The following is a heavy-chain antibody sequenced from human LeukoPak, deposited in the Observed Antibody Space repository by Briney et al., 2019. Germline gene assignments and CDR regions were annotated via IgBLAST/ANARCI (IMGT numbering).Heavy chain of an antibody. CDR2: INPNSGGT. D-gene: IGHD4-17*01. CDR3: ARDDYGDYQTKYYYYGMDV. V-gene: IGHV1-2*02. CDR1: GYTFTGYY. Sequence: ASVKVSCKASGYTFTGYYMHWVRQAPGQGLEWMGWINPNSGGTNYAQKFQGRVTMTRDTSISTAYMELRSLRSDDTAVYYCARDDYGDYQTKYYYYGMDVWGQGTTVTVSS. J-gene: IGHJ6*02.